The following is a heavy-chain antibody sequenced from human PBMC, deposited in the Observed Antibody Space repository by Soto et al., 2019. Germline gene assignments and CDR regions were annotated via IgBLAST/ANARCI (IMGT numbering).Heavy chain of an antibody. CDR3: ARDSARLREALVVILPDYFDY. V-gene: IGHV3-33*01. Sequence: GSLRLSCAASGFTFSSYGMHWVRQAPGKGLEWVAVIWYDGSNKYYADSVKGRFTISRDNSKNTLYLQMNSLRAEDTAVYYCARDSARLREALVVILPDYFDYWGQGTLVTVSS. CDR2: IWYDGSNK. J-gene: IGHJ4*02. CDR1: GFTFSSYG. D-gene: IGHD3-22*01.